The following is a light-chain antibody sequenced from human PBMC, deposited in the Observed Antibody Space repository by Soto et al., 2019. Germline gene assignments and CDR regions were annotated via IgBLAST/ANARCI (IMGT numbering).Light chain of an antibody. CDR2: EVY. J-gene: IGLJ1*01. CDR3: YSFTTSNTYV. V-gene: IGLV2-18*02. CDR1: SSDVGSYNH. Sequence: QSALTQPPSVSGSPGQSVTISCSGTSSDVGSYNHVSWYQQAPGTAPKVMIYEVYNRPSGVPDRFSGSESGNTASLTISGLQPEDEADYYCYSFTTSNTYVFGTGTQLTVL.